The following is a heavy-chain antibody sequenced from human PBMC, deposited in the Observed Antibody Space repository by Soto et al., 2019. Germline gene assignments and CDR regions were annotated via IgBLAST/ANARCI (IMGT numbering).Heavy chain of an antibody. Sequence: EVQLVESGGGLVQPGGSLRLSCETSGFMFSAYWMSWVRQDPRKGLEWVATISGGASDKFYVDSVKGRFIISRDDAKNSLYLQMNSLRDEDTAVYYCVREDWHRFDDWGQGTLVTVSS. V-gene: IGHV3-7*01. J-gene: IGHJ4*02. CDR1: GFMFSAYW. CDR2: ISGGASDK. CDR3: VREDWHRFDD. D-gene: IGHD2-21*01.